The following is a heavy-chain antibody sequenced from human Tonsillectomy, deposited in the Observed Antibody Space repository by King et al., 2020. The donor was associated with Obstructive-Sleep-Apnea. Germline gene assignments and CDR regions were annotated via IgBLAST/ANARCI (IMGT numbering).Heavy chain of an antibody. CDR2: INSDGSST. CDR3: ARDGGGNPFDY. D-gene: IGHD4-23*01. J-gene: IGHJ4*02. V-gene: IGHV3-74*01. Sequence: VQLVQSGGGLVQPGGSLRLSCAASVFTFSSYWRHWVRQAPGKGLVWVSRINSDGSSTSYADSVKGRFTNSRDNAKNTLYLQMNSLRAEDTAVYYCARDGGGNPFDYWGQGTLVTVSS. CDR1: VFTFSSYW.